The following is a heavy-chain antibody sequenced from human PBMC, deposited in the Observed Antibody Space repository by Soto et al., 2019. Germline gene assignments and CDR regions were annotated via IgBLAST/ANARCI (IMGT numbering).Heavy chain of an antibody. CDR1: GGYIISYY. D-gene: IGHD6-6*01. Sequence: PSETLSLTCPVSGGYIISYYWSWIRQHAGKGLEWIGRIYTSGSTNYNPSLKSRVTMSVDTSKNQFSLKLSSVTAADTAVYYWARAAARGDFDYWGQGTLVTVSS. V-gene: IGHV4-4*07. CDR2: IYTSGST. J-gene: IGHJ4*02. CDR3: ARAAARGDFDY.